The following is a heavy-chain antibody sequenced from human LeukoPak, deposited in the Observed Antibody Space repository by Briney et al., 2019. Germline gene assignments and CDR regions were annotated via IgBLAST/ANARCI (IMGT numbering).Heavy chain of an antibody. CDR2: TRQDGSEK. D-gene: IGHD2-2*01. J-gene: IGHJ6*03. V-gene: IGHV3-7*01. CDR3: ARESPGYCSSTSCYYYYMDV. CDR1: GFTFSSYW. Sequence: GGSLRLSCAASGFTFSSYWMSWVRQAPGKGLEWVANTRQDGSEKNYVDSVKGRFTISRDNAKNSLYLQMNSLRAEDTAVYYCARESPGYCSSTSCYYYYMDVWGKGTTVTVSS.